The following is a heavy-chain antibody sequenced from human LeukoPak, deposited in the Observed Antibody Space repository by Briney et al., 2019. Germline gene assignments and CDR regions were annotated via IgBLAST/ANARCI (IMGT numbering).Heavy chain of an antibody. Sequence: GGSLRLSCAASGFTFSSYWMSWVRQAPGKGLEWGANIKQDGSEKYYVDSVKGRFTISRDNAKNSLYLQMNSLRAEDTAVYYCARGYFDWSPGDYGMDVWGQGTTVTVSS. V-gene: IGHV3-7*01. CDR1: GFTFSSYW. J-gene: IGHJ6*02. D-gene: IGHD3-9*01. CDR2: IKQDGSEK. CDR3: ARGYFDWSPGDYGMDV.